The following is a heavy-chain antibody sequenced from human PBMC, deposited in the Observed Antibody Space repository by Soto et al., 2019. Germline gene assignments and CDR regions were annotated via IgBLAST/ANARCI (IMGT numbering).Heavy chain of an antibody. CDR3: ASFPLRGDIAAAGPYYYYYGMDV. V-gene: IGHV1-69*06. D-gene: IGHD6-13*01. CDR1: GGTFSSDA. J-gene: IGHJ6*02. CDR2: IIPIFGTA. Sequence: SVMVSCKASGGTFSSDAISWVRQAPGQGLEWMGGIIPIFGTANYAQKFQGRVTITADKSTSTDYMELSSLRSEDTAVYYCASFPLRGDIAAAGPYYYYYGMDVWGQGTTVTVSS.